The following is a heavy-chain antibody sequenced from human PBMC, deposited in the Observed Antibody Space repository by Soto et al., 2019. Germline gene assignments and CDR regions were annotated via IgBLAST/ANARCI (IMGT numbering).Heavy chain of an antibody. V-gene: IGHV4-4*02. J-gene: IGHJ3*02. CDR2: IYHSGST. D-gene: IGHD6-19*01. CDR1: GGSISSSNW. Sequence: SETLSLTCAVSGGSISSSNWWSWVRQPPGKGLEWIGEIYHSGSTNYNPSLKSRVTISVDKSKNQFSLKLSPVTAADTAVYYCARFSSGWYYAFDIWGQGTMVTVSS. CDR3: ARFSSGWYYAFDI.